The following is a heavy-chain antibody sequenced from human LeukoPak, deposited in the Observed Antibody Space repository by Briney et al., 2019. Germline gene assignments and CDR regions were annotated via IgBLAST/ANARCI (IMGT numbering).Heavy chain of an antibody. J-gene: IGHJ4*02. CDR2: IIPMFGIA. Sequence: SVKVSCKASGGTFSRYAISWVRQAPGQGLEWMGGIIPMFGIANYAQKFQGRVTITAGESTSTAYMELSGLRSEDTAVYYCARDRPYTGGWRGFDYWGQGTLVTVSS. CDR3: ARDRPYTGGWRGFDY. D-gene: IGHD6-19*01. V-gene: IGHV1-69*13. CDR1: GGTFSRYA.